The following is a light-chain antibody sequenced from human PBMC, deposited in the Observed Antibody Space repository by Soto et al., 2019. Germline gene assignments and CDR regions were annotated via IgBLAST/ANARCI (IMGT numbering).Light chain of an antibody. Sequence: DIQMTQSPSTLSASVGDRVTITCRASQSISSWLAGYQQKPGKAPKLLIYDDSSLESGVPSRFSGSGSGTEFTLTISSLQPDDFATYYCQQYNSYSFTFGPGTKVDIK. V-gene: IGKV1-5*01. CDR3: QQYNSYSFT. J-gene: IGKJ3*01. CDR1: QSISSW. CDR2: DDS.